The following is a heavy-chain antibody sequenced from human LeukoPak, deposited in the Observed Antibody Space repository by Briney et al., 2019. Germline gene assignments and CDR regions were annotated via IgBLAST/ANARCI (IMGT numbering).Heavy chain of an antibody. CDR3: ARAPSEIGGYYPEYFRH. J-gene: IGHJ1*01. CDR2: IKSDGST. CDR1: GFTFSTYW. D-gene: IGHD3-22*01. V-gene: IGHV3-74*01. Sequence: PGGSLRLSCAASGFTFSTYWMHWVRQAPGKGLVWVSRIKSDGSTNYADSVKGRFTISRDNANNTLSLQTNSLRPEDTGVYYCARAPSEIGGYYPEYFRHWGQGTLVTVSS.